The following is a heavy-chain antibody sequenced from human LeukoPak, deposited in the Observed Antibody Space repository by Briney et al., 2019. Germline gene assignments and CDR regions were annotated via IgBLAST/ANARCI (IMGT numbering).Heavy chain of an antibody. CDR1: GGTFRSYA. Sequence: ASVKVSCKASGGTFRSYALSWGRQAPGQGLEWRGWISAYIGNTNYAQKLQGRVTMTTDTSTSTAYMELRSLRSDDTAVYYCARLVLNYSSSWYFLGTDTKYYYMDVWGKGTTVTVSS. D-gene: IGHD6-13*01. CDR2: ISAYIGNT. CDR3: ARLVLNYSSSWYFLGTDTKYYYMDV. J-gene: IGHJ6*03. V-gene: IGHV1-18*01.